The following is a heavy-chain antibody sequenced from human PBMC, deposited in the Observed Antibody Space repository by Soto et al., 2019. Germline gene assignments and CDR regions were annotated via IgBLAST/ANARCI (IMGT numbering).Heavy chain of an antibody. J-gene: IGHJ4*02. CDR3: AREAAEYDYVWGSYRLYYFDY. V-gene: IGHV1-2*04. CDR2: INPNSGGT. CDR1: GYTFTGYY. D-gene: IGHD3-16*02. Sequence: ASVKVSCKASGYTFTGYYMHWVRQAPGQGLEWMGWINPNSGGTNYAQKFQGWVTMTRDTSISTAYMELSRLRSDDTAVYYCAREAAEYDYVWGSYRLYYFDYWGQGTLVTVSS.